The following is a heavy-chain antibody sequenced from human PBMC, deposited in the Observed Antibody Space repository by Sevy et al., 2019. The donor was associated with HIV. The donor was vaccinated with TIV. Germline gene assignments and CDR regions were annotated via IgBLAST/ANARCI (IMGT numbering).Heavy chain of an antibody. V-gene: IGHV4-59*08. Sequence: SETLSLTCTVSGGSITSLYWNWILQPPGKGLEWIANIYYNGHINYNPSLRSRVTLSLDTSKNQFSLRLSCVTAADTAMYYCEGENAWGRGYSWGQGTLVTVSS. CDR3: EGENAWGRGYS. D-gene: IGHD1-26*01. J-gene: IGHJ4*02. CDR1: GGSITSLY. CDR2: IYYNGHI.